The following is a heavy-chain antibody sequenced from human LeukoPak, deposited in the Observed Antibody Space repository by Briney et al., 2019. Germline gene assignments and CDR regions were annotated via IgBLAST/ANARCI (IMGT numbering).Heavy chain of an antibody. CDR1: GFTFSSYI. CDR3: ARAPISGWYLDY. Sequence: GGSLRLSCAASGFTFSSYIMNWVRQAPGKGPEWVSSISSSSSYIYYADSVKGRFTISRDNAKNSLYLQMNSLRAEDTAVYYCARAPISGWYLDYWGQGTLVTVSS. V-gene: IGHV3-21*01. D-gene: IGHD6-19*01. J-gene: IGHJ4*02. CDR2: ISSSSSYI.